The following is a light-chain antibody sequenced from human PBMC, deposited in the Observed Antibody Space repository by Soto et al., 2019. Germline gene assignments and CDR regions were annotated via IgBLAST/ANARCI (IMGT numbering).Light chain of an antibody. Sequence: EIVLTQSPGTLSLSPGERATLSCRASQSVSSSYLAWYQQKPGQAPRLLIYGASIRATGIPDRFSGSGSGTDLTLTISRLEPEDFAVYYCQQYGSSPPLTFGGGTKAEIK. J-gene: IGKJ4*01. CDR2: GAS. V-gene: IGKV3-20*01. CDR1: QSVSSSY. CDR3: QQYGSSPPLT.